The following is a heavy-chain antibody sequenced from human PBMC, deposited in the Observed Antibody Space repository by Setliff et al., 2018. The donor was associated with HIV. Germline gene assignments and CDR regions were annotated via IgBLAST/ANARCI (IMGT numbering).Heavy chain of an antibody. D-gene: IGHD6-19*01. CDR2: ISSSGSTI. V-gene: IGHV3-48*03. CDR3: ARANSGWSEGAFDI. CDR1: GFTFSSYE. Sequence: GGSLRLSCAASGFTFSSYEMNWVRQAPGKGLEWVSYISSSGSTIYYADSVKGRFTISRDNAKNSLYLQMNSLRAEDTAVYYCARANSGWSEGAFDIWGQGTMVTVSS. J-gene: IGHJ3*02.